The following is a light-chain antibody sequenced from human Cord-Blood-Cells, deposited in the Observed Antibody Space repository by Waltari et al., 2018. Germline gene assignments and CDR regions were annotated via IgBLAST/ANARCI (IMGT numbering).Light chain of an antibody. CDR2: DAS. J-gene: IGKJ3*01. CDR1: QSVSSY. V-gene: IGKV3-11*01. CDR3: QQRSNSFT. Sequence: EIVLTQSPATLSSSPGERATLSCRASQSVSSYLAWYQQKPGQAPRLLIYDASNRATGIPARFSGSGSGTDFTLTISSLEPEDFAVYYCQQRSNSFTFGPGTKVDIK.